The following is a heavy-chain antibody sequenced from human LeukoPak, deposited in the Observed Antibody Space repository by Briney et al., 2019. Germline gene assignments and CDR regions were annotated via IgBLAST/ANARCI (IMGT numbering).Heavy chain of an antibody. CDR2: ISVSGDRT. J-gene: IGHJ4*02. D-gene: IGHD1-26*01. CDR1: GFTLSSNA. V-gene: IGHV3-23*01. Sequence: QAGGSLRLSCAASGFTLSSNAMSWVRQAPGKGLEWVSGISVSGDRTYYADSVKGRFTISRDNSKNTLYLQMNSLRVGDTAVYYCAKRPDPSERYYVGASDCWGQGTLVTVSS. CDR3: AKRPDPSERYYVGASDC.